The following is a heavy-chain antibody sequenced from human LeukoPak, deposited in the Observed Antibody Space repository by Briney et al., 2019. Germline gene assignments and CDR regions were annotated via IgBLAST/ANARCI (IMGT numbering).Heavy chain of an antibody. CDR1: GGTFSSYA. CDR2: IIPIFGTA. J-gene: IGHJ5*02. V-gene: IGHV1-69*01. D-gene: IGHD6-13*01. CDR3: ARGGQQQLVLPNRFDP. Sequence: GSSVKVSCKASGGTFSSYAISWVRQAPGQGLEWMGGIIPIFGTANYAQKFQGRVTITADESTSTAYMELSSLRSEDTAVYYCARGGQQQLVLPNRFDPWGQGTLVSVS.